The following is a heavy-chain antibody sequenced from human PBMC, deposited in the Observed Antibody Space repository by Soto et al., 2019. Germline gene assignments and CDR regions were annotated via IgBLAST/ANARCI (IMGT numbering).Heavy chain of an antibody. CDR2: IHYNGNT. Sequence: QVQLQVSAPGLVKPSETLSVACTVSGDSISAYSWSWVRQPPGKGLEWIGNIHYNGNTKYNPSLKSRVTMSVDTSKNQFSLKLISVTAADTAKYFCAREGNLGRWLQPLDFWGQGTLVTVSS. CDR1: GDSISAYS. D-gene: IGHD5-12*01. V-gene: IGHV4-59*01. J-gene: IGHJ4*02. CDR3: AREGNLGRWLQPLDF.